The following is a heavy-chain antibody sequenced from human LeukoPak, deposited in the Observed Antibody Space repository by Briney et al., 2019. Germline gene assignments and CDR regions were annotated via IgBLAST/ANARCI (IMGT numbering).Heavy chain of an antibody. CDR2: IYYSGST. V-gene: IGHV4-59*01. D-gene: IGHD1-1*01. CDR3: GTGRRSTYYYYGMDV. J-gene: IGHJ6*02. Sequence: SETLSLTCTVSGGSISSYYWSWIRQPPGKGLEWIGYIYYSGSTNYNPSLKSRVTISVDTSKNQFSLKLSSVTAADTAVYYCGTGRRSTYYYYGMDVWGQGTTVTVSS. CDR1: GGSISSYY.